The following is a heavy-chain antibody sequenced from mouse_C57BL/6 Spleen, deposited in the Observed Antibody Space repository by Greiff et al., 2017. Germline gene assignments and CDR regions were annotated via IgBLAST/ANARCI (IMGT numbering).Heavy chain of an antibody. V-gene: IGHV1-7*01. CDR2: INPSSGYT. CDR3: AINPYHQNSEHYWYFDV. CDR1: GYTFTSYW. J-gene: IGHJ1*03. Sequence: QVQLQQSGAELAKPGASVKLSCKASGYTFTSYWMHWVKQRPGQGLEWIGYINPSSGYTKYNQKFKDKATLTADKSSSTAYMQLSSLTYEDSAVYYCAINPYHQNSEHYWYFDVWGTGTTVTVSS. D-gene: IGHD3-1*01.